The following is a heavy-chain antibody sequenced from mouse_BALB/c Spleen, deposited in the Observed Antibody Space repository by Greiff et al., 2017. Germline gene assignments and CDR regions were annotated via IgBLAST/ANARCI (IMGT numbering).Heavy chain of an antibody. CDR1: GYTFTSYW. J-gene: IGHJ3*01. V-gene: IGHV1S81*02. CDR2: INPSNGRT. CDR3: ARRLREEGSAY. Sequence: VQLQQPGAELVKPGASVQLSCKASGYTFTSYWMHWVKQRPGQGLEWIGEINPSNGRTNYNEKFKSKATLTVDKSSSTAYMQLSSLTSEDSAVYYCARRLREEGSAYWGQGTLVTVSA. D-gene: IGHD3-2*02.